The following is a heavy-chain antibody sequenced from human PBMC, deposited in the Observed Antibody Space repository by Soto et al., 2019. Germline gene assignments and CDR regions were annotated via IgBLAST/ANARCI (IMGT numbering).Heavy chain of an antibody. CDR3: ARHDYGDYDEAFDI. CDR1: GGSFSGYY. J-gene: IGHJ3*02. D-gene: IGHD4-17*01. V-gene: IGHV4-34*01. Sequence: SETLSLTCAVYGGSFSGYYWSWIRQPPGKGLEWIGEINHSGSTNYNPSLKSRVTISVDTSKNQFSLKLSSVAAADTAVYYCARHDYGDYDEAFDIWGQGTMVTVSS. CDR2: INHSGST.